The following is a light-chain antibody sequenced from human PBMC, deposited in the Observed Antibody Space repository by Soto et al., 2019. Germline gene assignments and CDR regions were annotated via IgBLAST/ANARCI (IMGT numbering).Light chain of an antibody. CDR3: ATWDDRLNGWV. Sequence: QSVLTQSPSASGTPGQRVSISCSGSTSNIGTNTVSRYQHVPGTAPKLLMYGDSQRPSGVPDRFSGSKSGTSASLAISGLQSEDEADYYCATWDDRLNGWVLGGGTKLTVL. J-gene: IGLJ3*02. CDR2: GDS. CDR1: TSNIGTNT. V-gene: IGLV1-44*01.